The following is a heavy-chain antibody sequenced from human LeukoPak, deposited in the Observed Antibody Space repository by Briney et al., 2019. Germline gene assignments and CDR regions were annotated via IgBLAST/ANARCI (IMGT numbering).Heavy chain of an antibody. Sequence: SETLSLTCAVSGGSISSSNWWSWVRQPPGKGLEWSGEILQSGRTKFNPSLKSRVTLSVEQSKNQSALKLSSVTAADTGVDYCARGHGCNYGDFDYWGQGTLVTVSS. D-gene: IGHD4-23*01. CDR2: ILQSGRT. V-gene: IGHV4-4*02. CDR3: ARGHGCNYGDFDY. J-gene: IGHJ4*02. CDR1: GGSISSSNW.